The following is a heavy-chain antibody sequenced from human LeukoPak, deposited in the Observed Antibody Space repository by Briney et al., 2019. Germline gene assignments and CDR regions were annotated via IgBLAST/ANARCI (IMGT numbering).Heavy chain of an antibody. CDR1: GITLSNYG. CDR2: ISDRGSRT. J-gene: IGHJ4*02. D-gene: IGHD3-22*01. CDR3: AKRGVVIRVILVGFHKEAYYFDS. V-gene: IGHV3-23*01. Sequence: GGSLRLSCAVSGITLSNYGMSWVRQAPGKGLEWVAGISDRGSRTNYADSVKGRFTISTDHPKNTLYLQMDSLRAEDTAVYFCAKRGVVIRVILVGFHKEAYYFDSWGQGALVTVSS.